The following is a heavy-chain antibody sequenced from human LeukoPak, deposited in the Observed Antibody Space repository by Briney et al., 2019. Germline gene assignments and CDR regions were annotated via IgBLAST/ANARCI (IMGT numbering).Heavy chain of an antibody. V-gene: IGHV4-34*01. J-gene: IGHJ4*02. CDR1: GGSFSGYY. CDR2: INHSGST. CDR3: ASAIVVVPAALGY. D-gene: IGHD2-2*01. Sequence: SETLSLTWAVYGGSFSGYYWSWIRQPPGKGLEWIGEINHSGSTNYNPSLKSRVTISVDTSKNQFSLKLSSVTAADTAVYYCASAIVVVPAALGYWGQGTLVTVSS.